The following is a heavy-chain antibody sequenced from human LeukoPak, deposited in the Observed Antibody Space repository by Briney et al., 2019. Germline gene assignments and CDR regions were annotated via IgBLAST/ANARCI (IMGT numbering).Heavy chain of an antibody. Sequence: GGSLRLSCAASGFTFSSYSMYWVRQAPGKGLEWVSCISSSSSYIYYADSVKGRFTISRDNAKNSLYLQVNSLRAEDTAVYYCARAGKLRFLERRNNYFDYWGQGTLVTVPS. CDR3: ARAGKLRFLERRNNYFDY. CDR1: GFTFSSYS. J-gene: IGHJ4*02. CDR2: ISSSSSYI. V-gene: IGHV3-21*01. D-gene: IGHD3-3*01.